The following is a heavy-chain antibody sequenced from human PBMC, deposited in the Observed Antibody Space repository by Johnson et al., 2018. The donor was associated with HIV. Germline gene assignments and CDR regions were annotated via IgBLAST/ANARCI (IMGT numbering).Heavy chain of an antibody. Sequence: QVQLVESGGGLVQPGGSLRLSCAASGFTFTDYYMNWMRQAPGKGLEWVSHISSSGSTIYYADSVKGRFTISRDNAKNSLYLQMNSLRAEDTAVYYCASPAAGNGGAFDIWGQGTMVTVSS. J-gene: IGHJ3*02. CDR1: GFTFTDYY. CDR2: ISSSGSTI. V-gene: IGHV3-11*04. CDR3: ASPAAGNGGAFDI. D-gene: IGHD1-1*01.